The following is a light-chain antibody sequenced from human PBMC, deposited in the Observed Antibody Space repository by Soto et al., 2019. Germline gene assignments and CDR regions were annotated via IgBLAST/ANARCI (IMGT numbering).Light chain of an antibody. CDR2: AAS. Sequence: GDRVTITCRASQDIRNDLGWYQQKPGKAPKLLIYAASSLQTGVPSRFSGSGSGTDFTLTISSLQPEDFATYYCQQFNTSPWTFGQGTKVDIK. CDR3: QQFNTSPWT. J-gene: IGKJ1*01. V-gene: IGKV1-6*01. CDR1: QDIRND.